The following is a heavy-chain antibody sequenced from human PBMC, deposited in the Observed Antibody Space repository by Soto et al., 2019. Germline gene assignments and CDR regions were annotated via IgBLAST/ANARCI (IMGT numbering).Heavy chain of an antibody. D-gene: IGHD3-16*02. J-gene: IGHJ5*02. V-gene: IGHV6-1*01. CDR2: TYYRSKWYN. Sequence: SQTRSLTCAISGDSVSSNSSAWNCISQSPSRGLEWLGRTYYRSKWYNDYAVSVKSRITINPDTSKNQFSLQLNSVTPEDTAVYYCARGAIRYWFDPWGQGTLVTVSS. CDR3: ARGAIRYWFDP. CDR1: GDSVSSNSSA.